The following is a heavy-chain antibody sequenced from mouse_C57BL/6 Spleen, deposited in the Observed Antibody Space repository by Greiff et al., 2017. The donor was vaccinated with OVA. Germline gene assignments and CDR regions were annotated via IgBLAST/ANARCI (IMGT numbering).Heavy chain of an antibody. CDR1: GYTFTSYW. CDR3: ARASGEYDLSWFAY. V-gene: IGHV1-53*01. J-gene: IGHJ3*01. CDR2: INPSNGGT. D-gene: IGHD2-4*01. Sequence: QVQLQQPGTELVKPGASVKLSCKASGYTFTSYWMHWVKQRPGQGLEWIGNINPSNGGTNYNEKFKSKATLTVDKSSSTAYMQLSSLTSEDSAVDYCARASGEYDLSWFAYWGQGTLVTVSA.